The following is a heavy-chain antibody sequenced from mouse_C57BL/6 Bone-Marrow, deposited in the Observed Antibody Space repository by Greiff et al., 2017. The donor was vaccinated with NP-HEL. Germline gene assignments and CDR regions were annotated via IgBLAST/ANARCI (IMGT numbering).Heavy chain of an antibody. CDR1: GYTFTSYW. D-gene: IGHD1-1*01. J-gene: IGHJ2*01. CDR2: IYPSDSET. Sequence: QVQLQQPGAELVRPGSSVKLSCKASGYTFTSYWMDWVKQRPGQGLEWIGNIYPSDSETHYNQKFKDKATLTVDKSSSTAYMQISSLTSEDSAVYYCARENYYGSSYYFDYWGQGTTLTVSS. CDR3: ARENYYGSSYYFDY. V-gene: IGHV1-61*01.